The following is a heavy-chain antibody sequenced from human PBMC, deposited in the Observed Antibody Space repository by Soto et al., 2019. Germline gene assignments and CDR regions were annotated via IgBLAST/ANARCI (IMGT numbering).Heavy chain of an antibody. CDR3: ARRPSNYEPLTGYPAYDFDD. V-gene: IGHV1-69*16. Sequence: QVQLVQSGAEVKKPGSSVKVSCKASGGTFSTYPISWVRQAPGHGLEWMGGIIPVLGTANYAQRFQDRVTITWYDSTXTXYXXLRSLSSEDTAFYYCARRPSNYEPLTGYPAYDFDDWGPGTLVTVSS. CDR2: IIPVLGTA. CDR1: GGTFSTYP. J-gene: IGHJ4*02. D-gene: IGHD3-9*01.